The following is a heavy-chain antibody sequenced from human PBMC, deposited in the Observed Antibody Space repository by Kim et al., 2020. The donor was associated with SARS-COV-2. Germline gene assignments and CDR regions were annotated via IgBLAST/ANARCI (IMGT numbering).Heavy chain of an antibody. CDR1: GDSVSSNSAA. CDR2: IYYRSTWYI. J-gene: IGHJ3*02. V-gene: IGHV6-1*01. CDR3: ARSISSLVLAFDT. Sequence: SQTLSLTCAISGDSVSSNSAAWNWIRQSPSRGLEWLGRIYYRSTWYIDSAISVKSRITFNPDTSKNQISLRLNSVTPEDTAVYYCARSISSLVLAFDTWGQGSMVTVSS. D-gene: IGHD6-13*01.